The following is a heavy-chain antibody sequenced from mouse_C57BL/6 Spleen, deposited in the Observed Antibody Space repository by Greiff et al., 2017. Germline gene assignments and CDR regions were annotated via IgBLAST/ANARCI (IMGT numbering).Heavy chain of an antibody. CDR3: ARSMMVTTGSWFAY. Sequence: EVMLVESGGGLVKPGGSLKLSCAASGFTFSDYGMHWVRQAPEKGLEWVAYISSGSSTIYYADTVKGRFTISRDNAKNTLFLQMTSLRSEDTAMYYCARSMMVTTGSWFAYWGQGTLVTVSA. J-gene: IGHJ3*01. V-gene: IGHV5-17*01. D-gene: IGHD2-3*01. CDR2: ISSGSSTI. CDR1: GFTFSDYG.